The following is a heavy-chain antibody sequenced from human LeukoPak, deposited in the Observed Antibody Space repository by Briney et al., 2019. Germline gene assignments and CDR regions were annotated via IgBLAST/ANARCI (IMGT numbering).Heavy chain of an antibody. CDR3: ASSVRTAMVSGYYYYGMDV. Sequence: ASVNVSCKASGYTFTGYYMHWVRQAPGQGLEWMGWINPNSGGTNYAQKFQGWVTMTRDTSISTAYMELSRLRSDDTAVYYCASSVRTAMVSGYYYYGMDVWGQGTTVTVSS. J-gene: IGHJ6*02. CDR1: GYTFTGYY. CDR2: INPNSGGT. V-gene: IGHV1-2*04. D-gene: IGHD5-18*01.